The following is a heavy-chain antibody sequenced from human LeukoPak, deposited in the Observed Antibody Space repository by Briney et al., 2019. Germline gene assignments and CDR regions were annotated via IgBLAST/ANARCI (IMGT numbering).Heavy chain of an antibody. J-gene: IGHJ3*02. CDR2: ISMKVGST. CDR1: GFTFSSYA. V-gene: IGHV3-64D*06. CDR3: VKGLAHGSGRYYISVFDI. D-gene: IGHD3-10*01. Sequence: GGSLRLSCSASGFTFSSYAIHWVRQAPGKGLEYVSAISMKVGSTYYADSVKGRFTISRDNSKNTLYLQMSSLRAEDTAVYYCVKGLAHGSGRYYISVFDIWGQGTMVTVSS.